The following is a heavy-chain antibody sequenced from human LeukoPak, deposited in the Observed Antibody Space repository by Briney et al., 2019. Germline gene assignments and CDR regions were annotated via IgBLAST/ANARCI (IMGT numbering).Heavy chain of an antibody. V-gene: IGHV3-30*03. CDR3: VCWGWDY. CDR1: GFTFSSHS. CDR2: ISYDGSNK. Sequence: GGSLRLSCAASGFTFSSHSMTWVRQAPGKGLEWVAVISYDGSNKYYADSVKGRFTISRDNSKNTLYLQMNSLRAEDTAVYYCVCWGWDYWGQGTLVTVSS. D-gene: IGHD3-16*01. J-gene: IGHJ4*02.